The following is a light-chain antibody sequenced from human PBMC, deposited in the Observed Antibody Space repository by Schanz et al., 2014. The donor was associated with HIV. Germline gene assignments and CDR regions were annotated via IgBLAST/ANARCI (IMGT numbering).Light chain of an antibody. J-gene: IGLJ2*01. CDR2: DVS. V-gene: IGLV2-14*03. CDR3: QSFDSSVNTVI. CDR1: SIDVGGYDY. Sequence: QSALTQPASLSGSPGQSITISCTGTSIDVGGYDYVSWYQKHPDKAPRLIIYDVSNRPSGVSSRFSGSKSGNTASLTISGLQAEDEADYFCQSFDSSVNTVIFGGGTKVTVL.